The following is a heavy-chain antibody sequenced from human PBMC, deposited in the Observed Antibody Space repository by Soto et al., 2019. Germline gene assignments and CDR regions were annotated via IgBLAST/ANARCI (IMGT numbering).Heavy chain of an antibody. CDR3: AKVVDTAMVADAFDI. Sequence: EVQLVESGGGLVQPGRSLRLSCAASGFTFDDYAMHWVRHAPGKGLEWVSGISWNSGSIGYADSVKGRFTISRDNAKNSLYLQMNSLRAEDTALYYCAKVVDTAMVADAFDIWGQGTMVTVSS. D-gene: IGHD5-18*01. CDR1: GFTFDDYA. CDR2: ISWNSGSI. V-gene: IGHV3-9*01. J-gene: IGHJ3*02.